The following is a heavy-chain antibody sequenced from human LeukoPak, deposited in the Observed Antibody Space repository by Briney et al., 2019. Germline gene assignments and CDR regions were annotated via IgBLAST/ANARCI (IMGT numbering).Heavy chain of an antibody. CDR3: ARDLSGHWTYDY. CDR2: VSGDNT. J-gene: IGHJ4*01. D-gene: IGHD1-1*01. V-gene: IGHV3-23*01. CDR1: GFTFSTYA. Sequence: GGSLRLSCAASGFTFSTYAMSWVRQAPGRGLEWVSVSGDNTYYADSVKGRSSLSRDNSMNTLYLQLNSLRTEDTAMYYCARDLSGHWTYDYWGQGTLVTVSS.